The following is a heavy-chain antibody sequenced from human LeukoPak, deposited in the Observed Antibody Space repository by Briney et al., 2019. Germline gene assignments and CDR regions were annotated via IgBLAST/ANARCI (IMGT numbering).Heavy chain of an antibody. CDR2: INHSGST. CDR3: AQTLEVSTITVHY. J-gene: IGHJ4*02. CDR1: GGSFSSYY. D-gene: IGHD2-8*02. Sequence: SETLSLTCTFYGGSFSSYYWSWVRQPPGKGLEWIGEINHSGSTTYNPSLRSRVTISVDASKKHFSLKLTSVTAADTAVYFCAQTLEVSTITVHYWGQGTLVTVSS. V-gene: IGHV4-34*01.